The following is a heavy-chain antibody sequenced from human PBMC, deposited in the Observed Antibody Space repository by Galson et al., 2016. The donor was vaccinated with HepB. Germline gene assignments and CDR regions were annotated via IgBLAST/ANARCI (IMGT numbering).Heavy chain of an antibody. J-gene: IGHJ3*01. CDR3: ARDVQYAFDL. CDR2: ISANSGNT. Sequence: SCKASGYTFTRNGISWVRQAPGQGLEWMGWISANSGNTNYAQKFQGRVTMTRDTSTSTAYMELRSLRYDDTAVYYCARDVQYAFDLWGQGTLVTVSS. V-gene: IGHV1-18*01. CDR1: GYTFTRNG.